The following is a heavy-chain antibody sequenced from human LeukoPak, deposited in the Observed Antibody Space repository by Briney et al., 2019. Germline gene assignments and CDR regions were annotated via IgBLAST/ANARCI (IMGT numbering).Heavy chain of an antibody. CDR1: GFTFSSYA. V-gene: IGHV3-64*01. J-gene: IGHJ4*02. Sequence: GGSLRLSCAASGFTFSSYAMHWVRQAPGKGLEYVSAISSNGGSTYYANSVKGRFTISRDNSENALSLQMNSLRAEDTAMYYCARAIDKGTGYYMDFWGQGTRVTVSS. CDR3: ARAIDKGTGYYMDF. D-gene: IGHD3/OR15-3a*01. CDR2: ISSNGGST.